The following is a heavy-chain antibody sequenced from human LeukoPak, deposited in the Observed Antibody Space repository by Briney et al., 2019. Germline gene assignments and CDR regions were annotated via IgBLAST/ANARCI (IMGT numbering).Heavy chain of an antibody. V-gene: IGHV4-61*01. CDR1: GGSICDSIVSTY. J-gene: IGHJ5*02. Sequence: PETLSVTSGDPGGSICDSIVSTYWTWIRQPPGKGLQWFGYIYFNRRTNYNPSLKSRVTLSVDTSKNQFSMKLISVTAADPAVYYCARTARSRDWFDPWGQGSLVTVSS. D-gene: IGHD2-21*02. CDR2: IYFNRRT. CDR3: ARTARSRDWFDP.